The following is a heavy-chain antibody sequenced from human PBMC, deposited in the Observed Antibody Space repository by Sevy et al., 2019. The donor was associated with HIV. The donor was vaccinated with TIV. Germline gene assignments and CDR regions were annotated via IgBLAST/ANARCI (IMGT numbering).Heavy chain of an antibody. Sequence: GGSLRLSCAASGFTFSSYSMNWVRQAPGKGLEWVSSISSSSSYIYYAASVKGRFTISRDNAKNSLYLQMNSLRAEDTAVYYCARAYSSGWYQYFQHWGQGTLVTVSS. CDR2: ISSSSSYI. D-gene: IGHD6-19*01. CDR3: ARAYSSGWYQYFQH. J-gene: IGHJ1*01. V-gene: IGHV3-21*01. CDR1: GFTFSSYS.